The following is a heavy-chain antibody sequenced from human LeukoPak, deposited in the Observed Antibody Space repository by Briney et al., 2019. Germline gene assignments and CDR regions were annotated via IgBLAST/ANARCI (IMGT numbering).Heavy chain of an antibody. V-gene: IGHV1-69*01. Sequence: SVKVSCKASGGTFSSYAISWVRQAPGQGLEWMGGIIPIFGTANYAQKFQGRVTITADESTSTAYMELSSLRSEETAVYYCARAPKGGVPAAISYWFDPWGQGTLVTVSS. J-gene: IGHJ5*02. CDR3: ARAPKGGVPAAISYWFDP. CDR2: IIPIFGTA. CDR1: GGTFSSYA. D-gene: IGHD2-2*01.